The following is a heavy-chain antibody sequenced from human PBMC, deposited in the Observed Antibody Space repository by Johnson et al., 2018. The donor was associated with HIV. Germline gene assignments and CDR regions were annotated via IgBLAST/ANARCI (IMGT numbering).Heavy chain of an antibody. CDR1: GFTFDDYG. CDR2: ISGRGGST. Sequence: VQLVESGGDLVRPGGSLRLSCAPSGFTFDDYGISWVRQVPGKGLEWVSAISGRGGSTYYADSVKGRFTISRDNAKNSLYLQMNSLRAEEAALYYCARDTWYLHDDDAFDIWGQGTMVTFSS. J-gene: IGHJ3*02. D-gene: IGHD2-15*01. V-gene: IGHV3-20*04. CDR3: ARDTWYLHDDDAFDI.